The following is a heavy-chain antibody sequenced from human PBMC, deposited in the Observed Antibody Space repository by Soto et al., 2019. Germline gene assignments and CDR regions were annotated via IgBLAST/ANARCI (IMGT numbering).Heavy chain of an antibody. J-gene: IGHJ6*02. CDR1: GFTFSSYA. Sequence: GSLRLSCAASGFTFSSYAMSWVRQAPGKGLGWVSAISGSGGSTYYADSVKGRFTISRDNSKNTLYLQMNSLRAEDTAVYYCAKRELLRRMYYYGMDVWGQGTTVTVSS. CDR3: AKRELLRRMYYYGMDV. V-gene: IGHV3-23*01. CDR2: ISGSGGST. D-gene: IGHD1-7*01.